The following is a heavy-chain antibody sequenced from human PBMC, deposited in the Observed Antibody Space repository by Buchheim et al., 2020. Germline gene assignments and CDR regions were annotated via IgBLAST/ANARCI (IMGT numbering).Heavy chain of an antibody. CDR1: GFTFSRDA. CDR2: ISGSGGIT. V-gene: IGHV3-23*01. D-gene: IGHD5-18*01. J-gene: IGHJ6*02. Sequence: EVQLLESGGGLVQPGGSLRLSCAASGFTFSRDAMSWVRQAPGRGLEWVSGISGSGGITYYADSVKGRFTISRDNSKNTLYLQMNSLRAEDTAVCYCAKVSRPTADLWGQGTT. CDR3: AKVSRPTADL.